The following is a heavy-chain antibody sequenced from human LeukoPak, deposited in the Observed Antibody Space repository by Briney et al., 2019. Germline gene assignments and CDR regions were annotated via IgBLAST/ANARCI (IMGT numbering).Heavy chain of an antibody. CDR1: GGSISSGDYY. V-gene: IGHV4-30-4*01. CDR2: IYYSGST. Sequence: SETLSLTCTVSGGSISSGDYYWSWIRQPPGKGLEWIGYIYYSGSTYYNPSLKSRVTISVDTSKNQFSLKLSSVTAADTAVYYCARAIVVVPAGGAFDIWGQGTMVTVSS. CDR3: ARAIVVVPAGGAFDI. J-gene: IGHJ3*02. D-gene: IGHD2-2*01.